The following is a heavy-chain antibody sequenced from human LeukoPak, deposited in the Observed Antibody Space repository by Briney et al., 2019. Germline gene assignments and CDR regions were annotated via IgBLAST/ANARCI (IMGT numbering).Heavy chain of an antibody. CDR3: ARLPSKWIQKSDY. CDR2: IYPSDSDT. CDR1: GYSFTTHW. Sequence: GESLKISCKASGYSFTTHWIGWVRQMPGKGLEWMGIIYPSDSDTRYSPSLQGQVTISADKSISTAYLQWSSLKASDTAIYYCARLPSKWIQKSDYWGQGTLVTVSS. D-gene: IGHD5-18*01. V-gene: IGHV5-51*01. J-gene: IGHJ4*02.